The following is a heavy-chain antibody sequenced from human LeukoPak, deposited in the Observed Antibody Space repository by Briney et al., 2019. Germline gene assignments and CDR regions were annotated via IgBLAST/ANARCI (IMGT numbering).Heavy chain of an antibody. CDR1: GLILSSYW. D-gene: IGHD3-10*01. CDR2: IKSDGSEE. Sequence: GGSLRLSCATSGLILSSYWMCWVRQAPGKGLEWVANIKSDGSEEYYGDSVKGRFTISRDNAKNSLYLQMNSLRVEDTAVYYCARGDLWLGHWGQGSLVTVSS. V-gene: IGHV3-7*01. J-gene: IGHJ4*02. CDR3: ARGDLWLGH.